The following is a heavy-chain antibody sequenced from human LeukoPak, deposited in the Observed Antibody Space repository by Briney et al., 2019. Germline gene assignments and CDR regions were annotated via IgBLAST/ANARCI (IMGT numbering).Heavy chain of an antibody. Sequence: GSLRLSCAASGFTVSSNYMSWVRQAPGKGLEWVSVIYSGGSTYYADSVKGRFTISRDNSKNTLYLQMNSLRAEDTAVYYCARLGSGSGSYYPRDPYYYYYGMDVWGQGTTVTVSS. CDR3: ARLGSGSGSYYPRDPYYYYYGMDV. CDR2: IYSGGST. J-gene: IGHJ6*02. V-gene: IGHV3-53*01. D-gene: IGHD3-10*01. CDR1: GFTVSSNY.